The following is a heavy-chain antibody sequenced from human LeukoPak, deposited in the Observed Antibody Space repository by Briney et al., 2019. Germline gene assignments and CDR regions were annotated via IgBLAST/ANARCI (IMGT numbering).Heavy chain of an antibody. CDR2: ISGSGGST. Sequence: GGSLRLSCAASGFTFNNYAMNWVRQAPGKGLEWVSAISGSGGSTYYADSVKGRFTISRDNSKNTLYLQMNSLRAEDTAVYYCAKSRGSIAARSPIDYWGQGTLVTVSS. V-gene: IGHV3-23*01. CDR3: AKSRGSIAARSPIDY. D-gene: IGHD6-6*01. CDR1: GFTFNNYA. J-gene: IGHJ4*02.